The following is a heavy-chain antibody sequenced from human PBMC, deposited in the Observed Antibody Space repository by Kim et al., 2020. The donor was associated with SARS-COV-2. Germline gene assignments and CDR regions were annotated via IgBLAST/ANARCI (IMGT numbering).Heavy chain of an antibody. CDR3: ARAPPGVNGSGYSFDI. J-gene: IGHJ3*02. D-gene: IGHD3-22*01. CDR2: IGISGDT. CDR1: GFSFSSYD. Sequence: GGSLRLSCAASGFSFSSYDMHWVRQATGRGLEWVSAIGISGDTYYPGSVKGRFTISRENPKNSFYLQMNSLRAGDTAVYYYARAPPGVNGSGYSFDIWGQGTMVTVSS. V-gene: IGHV3-13*01.